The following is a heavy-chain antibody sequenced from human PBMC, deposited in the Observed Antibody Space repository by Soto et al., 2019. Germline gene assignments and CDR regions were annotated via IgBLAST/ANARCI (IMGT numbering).Heavy chain of an antibody. Sequence: QVQLVQSGAEVKKPGASVKVSCKASGYTFTSYDINWVRQATGQGLEWMGWMNPHSGNTGYAQKFQGRVTTTRNTSISTAYMELSSLSSEDTAVYYCARGGRRYCISTSCFDFDYWGQGTLVTVSS. CDR3: ARGGRRYCISTSCFDFDY. CDR2: MNPHSGNT. D-gene: IGHD2-2*01. V-gene: IGHV1-8*01. CDR1: GYTFTSYD. J-gene: IGHJ4*02.